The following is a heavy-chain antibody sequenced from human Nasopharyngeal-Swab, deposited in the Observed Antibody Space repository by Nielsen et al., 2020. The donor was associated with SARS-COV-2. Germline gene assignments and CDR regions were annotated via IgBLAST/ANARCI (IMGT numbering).Heavy chain of an antibody. Sequence: GESLKISCAASGFTFSSYAMSWVRQAPGKGLEWVSAISGSGGSTYYADSVKGRFTISRDNSKNTLYLQMTSLRAEDTAVYYCAKWSQVTTDAFDIWGQGTMVTVSS. CDR2: ISGSGGST. CDR3: AKWSQVTTDAFDI. J-gene: IGHJ3*02. D-gene: IGHD2-21*02. V-gene: IGHV3-23*01. CDR1: GFTFSSYA.